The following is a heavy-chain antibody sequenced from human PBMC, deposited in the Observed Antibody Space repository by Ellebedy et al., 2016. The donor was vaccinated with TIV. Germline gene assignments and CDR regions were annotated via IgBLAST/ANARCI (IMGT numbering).Heavy chain of an antibody. Sequence: AASVKVSCKASGYTFTSYHMHWARQAPEQGLEWMGIIDPRGDSASYAQKFQDRVTMTRDTSTRTVYMELSSLRSEDTAVYYCARGPMVRGKLFDYWGQGTLVTVSS. D-gene: IGHD3-10*01. CDR2: IDPRGDSA. V-gene: IGHV1-46*01. J-gene: IGHJ4*02. CDR1: GYTFTSYH. CDR3: ARGPMVRGKLFDY.